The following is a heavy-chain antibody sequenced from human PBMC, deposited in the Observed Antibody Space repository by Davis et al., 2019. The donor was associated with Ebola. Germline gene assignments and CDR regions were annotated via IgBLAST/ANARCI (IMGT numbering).Heavy chain of an antibody. D-gene: IGHD5-12*01. CDR2: LSSDGGIT. Sequence: GESLKISCAASGFTFSSYWMHWVRHAPGKGLVYVSSLSSDGGITSYADSVKGRFTISRDNAKSELYLQMNSLTPEDTAVYYCATGWLRGGGFASWGQGTLVIVSS. CDR1: GFTFSSYW. V-gene: IGHV3-74*01. J-gene: IGHJ4*02. CDR3: ATGWLRGGGFAS.